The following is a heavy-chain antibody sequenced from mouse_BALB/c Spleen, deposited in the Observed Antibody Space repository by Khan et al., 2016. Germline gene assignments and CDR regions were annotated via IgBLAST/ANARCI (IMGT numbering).Heavy chain of an antibody. CDR2: INPDSSTI. CDR3: ASTFWYFDV. V-gene: IGHV4-1*02. CDR1: GFDFSRYW. J-gene: IGHJ1*01. Sequence: EVKLLESGGGLVQPGGSLKLSCAAPGFDFSRYWMSWVRQAPGKGLEWIGEINPDSSTINYTPSLKDKFIISRDNAKNTLHLQMSKVRSEDTGLYYWASTFWYFDVWGAGTTVTVSS.